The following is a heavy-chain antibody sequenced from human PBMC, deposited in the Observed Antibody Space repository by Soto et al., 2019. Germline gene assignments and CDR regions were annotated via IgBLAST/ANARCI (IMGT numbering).Heavy chain of an antibody. CDR2: ISYSGST. Sequence: PSETLSLTCTVSGASISTYYWSWIRQPPGKGLEWIGYISYSGSTNYNPSLKSRVTISFDASKNENSLQMRSATDADAAVYYCARDLKEYCSDGKCNWFDPWGQGTLVTVSS. D-gene: IGHD2-15*01. CDR1: GASISTYY. V-gene: IGHV4-59*01. CDR3: ARDLKEYCSDGKCNWFDP. J-gene: IGHJ5*02.